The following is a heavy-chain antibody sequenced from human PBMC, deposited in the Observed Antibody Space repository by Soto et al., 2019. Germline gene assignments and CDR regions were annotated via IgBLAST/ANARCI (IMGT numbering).Heavy chain of an antibody. CDR2: ISRSAGNT. CDR1: GFTFSSYS. Sequence: EVQLVESGGGLVKPGGSLRLSCAASGFTFSSYSMNWVRQAPGKGLEWVSSISRSAGNTYYADSVKGRFTISRDNAKNSMYLPMNSLRAEDTAVYYCARDQVPGLDAFDIWGQGTMVTVSS. V-gene: IGHV3-21*01. J-gene: IGHJ3*02. CDR3: ARDQVPGLDAFDI.